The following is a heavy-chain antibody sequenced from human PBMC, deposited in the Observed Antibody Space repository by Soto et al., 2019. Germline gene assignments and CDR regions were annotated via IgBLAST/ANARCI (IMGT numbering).Heavy chain of an antibody. J-gene: IGHJ4*02. CDR1: GFTFSSYA. CDR3: ARGEWCNSITWFAPYYFDY. CDR2: ISGSGGST. D-gene: IGHD2-8*02. V-gene: IGHV3-23*01. Sequence: LRLSCAASGFTFSSYAMSWVRQAPGKGLEWVSAISGSGGSTYYADSVKGRFTISRDNSKNTLYLQLNSLKAEDTAVYYCARGEWCNSITWFAPYYFDYWGQGALVTVSS.